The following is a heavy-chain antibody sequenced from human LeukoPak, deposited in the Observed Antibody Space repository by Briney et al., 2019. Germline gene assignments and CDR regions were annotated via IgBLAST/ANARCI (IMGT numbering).Heavy chain of an antibody. V-gene: IGHV3-48*03. CDR2: IRNSGSTT. J-gene: IGHJ4*02. CDR3: ARGPRDHIGYCSGGRCSPTYEV. D-gene: IGHD2-15*01. Sequence: GGSLRLSCVASGFTFSDYEMNWVRQAPGKGLEWISYIRNSGSTTYYADSVKGRFTISRDNAENSLYLQMNSLRAEDTAIYYCARGPRDHIGYCSGGRCSPTYEVWGQGTLVSVSS. CDR1: GFTFSDYE.